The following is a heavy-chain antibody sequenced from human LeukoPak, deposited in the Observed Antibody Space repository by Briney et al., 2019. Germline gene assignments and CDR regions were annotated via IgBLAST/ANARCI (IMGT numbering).Heavy chain of an antibody. D-gene: IGHD3-22*01. CDR3: GRVRKSDTAIDY. CDR1: GDSISSRTNY. V-gene: IGHV4-39*07. Sequence: SETLSLTCPISGDSISSRTNYWGWIRQPPGKGLEWIGCIYYNGNTYYNPSLRSRVTISLDTSKNQFSLKLTSVTAADTAVYYCGRVRKSDTAIDYWGQGTLVTVSS. J-gene: IGHJ4*02. CDR2: IYYNGNT.